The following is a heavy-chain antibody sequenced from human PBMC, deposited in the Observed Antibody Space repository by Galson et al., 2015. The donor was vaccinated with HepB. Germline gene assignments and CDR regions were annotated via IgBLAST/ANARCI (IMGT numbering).Heavy chain of an antibody. D-gene: IGHD4-23*01. CDR3: KSRWYYYYGMDV. CDR2: IIPIFGTA. V-gene: IGHV1-69*01. Sequence: SCKASGGTFSSYAISWVRQAPGQGLEWMGGIIPIFGTANYAQKFQGRVTITADESTSTAYMELSSLRSEDTAVYYCKSRWYYYYGMDVWGQGTTVTVSS. J-gene: IGHJ6*02. CDR1: GGTFSSYA.